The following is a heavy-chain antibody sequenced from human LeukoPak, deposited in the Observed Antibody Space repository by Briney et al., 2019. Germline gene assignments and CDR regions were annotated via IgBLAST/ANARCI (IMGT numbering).Heavy chain of an antibody. V-gene: IGHV1-18*01. CDR3: ARERGYSSSWYFPFDY. D-gene: IGHD6-13*01. CDR2: ISAYNGNT. CDR1: GYSFTSHG. Sequence: ASVKFYCKASGYSFTSHGLSWVRHAPGQGLECRGWISAYNGNTNYAQKLQGRVTMTTDTSTSTAYMELRSLRSDDTAVYYCARERGYSSSWYFPFDYWGQGTLVTVSS. J-gene: IGHJ4*02.